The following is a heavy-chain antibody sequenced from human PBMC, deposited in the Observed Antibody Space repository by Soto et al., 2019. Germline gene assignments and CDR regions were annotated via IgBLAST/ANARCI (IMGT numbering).Heavy chain of an antibody. CDR3: ARERRVVPAARTPTRNWFDP. CDR1: GFTFSSYS. CDR2: ISSSSSTI. V-gene: IGHV3-48*01. D-gene: IGHD2-2*01. Sequence: PGGSLRLSCAASGFTFSSYSMNWVRQAPGKGLEWVSYISSSSSTIYYADSVNGRFTISRDNAKNSLYLQMNSLRAEDTAVYYCARERRVVPAARTPTRNWFDPWGQGTQVTVSS. J-gene: IGHJ5*02.